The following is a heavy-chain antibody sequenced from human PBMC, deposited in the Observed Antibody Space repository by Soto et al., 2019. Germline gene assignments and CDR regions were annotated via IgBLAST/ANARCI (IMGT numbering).Heavy chain of an antibody. CDR2: IGSSSSYI. J-gene: IGHJ4*02. CDR1: GFTFSTYS. V-gene: IGHV3-21*01. Sequence: GGSLRLSCAASGFTFSTYSFNWVRQAPGKGLEWVSFIGSSSSYIYYADSVKGRFTISRDNAKNSLYLQMNSLRAEDTAVYYCASQIVVATRFWGQGTLVTVSS. CDR3: ASQIVVATRF. D-gene: IGHD1-26*01.